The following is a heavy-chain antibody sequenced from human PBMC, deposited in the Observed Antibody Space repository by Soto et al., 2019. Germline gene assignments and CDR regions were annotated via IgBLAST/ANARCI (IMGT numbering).Heavy chain of an antibody. CDR1: GDSVSSNSAA. CDR3: AEHSSLQGHYKDV. Sequence: SQTRALTCAISGDSVSSNSAAWNWIRQSPSRGLEGLGRTYYRSRWYNDYAVSVRSRITVNPDTSKNQFSLHLNSVTPEGTAVYYCAEHSSLQGHYKDVWGKGTRVPVPS. V-gene: IGHV6-1*01. J-gene: IGHJ6*03. D-gene: IGHD4-4*01. CDR2: TYYRSRWYN.